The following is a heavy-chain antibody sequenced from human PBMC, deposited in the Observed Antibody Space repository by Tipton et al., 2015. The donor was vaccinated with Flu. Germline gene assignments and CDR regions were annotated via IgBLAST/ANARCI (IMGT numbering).Heavy chain of an antibody. V-gene: IGHV5-51*03. D-gene: IGHD4-23*01. CDR3: VRLADGGNEPGDY. CDR1: GYSFTSYW. J-gene: IGHJ4*02. Sequence: VQLVQSGAEVKKPGESLKISCKGSGYSFTSYWIGWVRQMPGNGLEWMGLTYPGDSNTRYSPSFQGQVTISADKSISTAYMQWSSLKASDTAMYYCVRLADGGNEPGDYWGQGTLVTVSS. CDR2: TYPGDSNT.